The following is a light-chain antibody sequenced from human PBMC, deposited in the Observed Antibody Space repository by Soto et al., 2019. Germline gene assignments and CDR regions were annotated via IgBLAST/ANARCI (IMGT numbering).Light chain of an antibody. CDR3: SSYTGSSTLYV. J-gene: IGLJ1*01. Sequence: QSALTQPASVSGSPVQSITISCTGTSSDVGAYNYVSWYQQHPGKAPKLMIYDVSNRPSGVSNRFSGSKSGNTASLTISGLQAEDEADYYCSSYTGSSTLYVFGTGTKVTVL. V-gene: IGLV2-14*01. CDR1: SSDVGAYNY. CDR2: DVS.